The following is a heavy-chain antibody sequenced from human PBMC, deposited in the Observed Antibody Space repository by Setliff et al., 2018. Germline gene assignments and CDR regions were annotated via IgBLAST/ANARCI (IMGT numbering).Heavy chain of an antibody. Sequence: GGSLRLSCAASGFTLSGFTLSDYSMDWVRQAPGKGLEGVGRSINKVYSFTTEYAVSVKGRITISNDDSKNSMFLQTNSLKAEDTAVYYCAKPQVEIRWGFESWGQGTLVTVSS. CDR1: GFTLSGFTLSDYS. J-gene: IGHJ4*02. V-gene: IGHV3-72*01. CDR2: SINKVYSFTT. D-gene: IGHD3-16*01. CDR3: AKPQVEIRWGFES.